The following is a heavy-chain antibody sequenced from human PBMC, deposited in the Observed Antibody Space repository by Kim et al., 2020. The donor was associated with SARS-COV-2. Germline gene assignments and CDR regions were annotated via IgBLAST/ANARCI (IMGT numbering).Heavy chain of an antibody. Sequence: GESLKISCKGSGYSFTSYWIGWVRQMPGKGLEWMGIIYPGDSDTRYSPSFQGQVTISADKSISTAYLQWSSLKASDTAMYYCARHGDTYYYDSSGGGFDYWGQGTLVTVSS. CDR1: GYSFTSYW. J-gene: IGHJ4*02. CDR2: IYPGDSDT. D-gene: IGHD3-22*01. V-gene: IGHV5-51*01. CDR3: ARHGDTYYYDSSGGGFDY.